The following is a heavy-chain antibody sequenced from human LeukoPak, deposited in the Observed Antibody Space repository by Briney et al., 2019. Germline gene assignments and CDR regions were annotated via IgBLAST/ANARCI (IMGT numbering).Heavy chain of an antibody. Sequence: GGSLRLSCAASGFTFSSYSMNWVRQAPGKGLEWVSSISSSSSYIYYADSVKGRFTISRDNAKNTLYLQMNSLRAEDTAVYYCAKDMGNGEVDYWGQGTLVTVSS. CDR3: AKDMGNGEVDY. CDR2: ISSSSSYI. CDR1: GFTFSSYS. J-gene: IGHJ4*02. V-gene: IGHV3-21*01. D-gene: IGHD7-27*01.